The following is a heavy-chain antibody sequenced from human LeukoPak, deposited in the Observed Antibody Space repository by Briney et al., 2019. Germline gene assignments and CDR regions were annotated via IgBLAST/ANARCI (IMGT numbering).Heavy chain of an antibody. J-gene: IGHJ4*02. CDR1: GFTFSSYE. CDR3: ARCGYDSSGYYHFDY. CDR2: ISSSGSTI. D-gene: IGHD3-22*01. V-gene: IGHV3-48*03. Sequence: GGSLRLSCAASGFTFSSYEMNWVRQAPGKGLEWVSYISSSGSTIYYADSVKGRFTISRDNAKNSLYLQMNSLRAEDTAVYYCARCGYDSSGYYHFDYWGQGTLVTVSS.